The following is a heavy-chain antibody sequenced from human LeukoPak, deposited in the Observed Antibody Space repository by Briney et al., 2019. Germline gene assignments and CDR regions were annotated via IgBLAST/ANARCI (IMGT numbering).Heavy chain of an antibody. CDR3: ARRPRITMIVVG. CDR2: IYYSGST. Sequence: PSETLSLTCTVSGGSISSSSNYWGWIRQPPGKGLEWIGSIYYSGSTYYNPSLKSRVTISVDTSKNQFSLKLSSVTAADTAVYYCARRPRITMIVVGWGQGTLVTVSS. J-gene: IGHJ4*02. CDR1: GGSISSSSNY. V-gene: IGHV4-39*01. D-gene: IGHD3-22*01.